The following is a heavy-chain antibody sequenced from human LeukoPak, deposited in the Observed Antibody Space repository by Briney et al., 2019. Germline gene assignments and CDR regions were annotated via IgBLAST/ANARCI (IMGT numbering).Heavy chain of an antibody. CDR3: ARRPGIAAVGGWFDP. J-gene: IGHJ5*02. CDR1: GVSISSSNSY. D-gene: IGHD6-13*01. CDR2: IYYSGST. Sequence: SETLSLTCTVSGVSISSSNSYWGWIRQPPGKGLEWIGSIYYSGSTYYNPSLKSRVTISVDTSKNQFSLKLSSVTAADTAVYYCARRPGIAAVGGWFDPWGQGTLVTVSS. V-gene: IGHV4-39*01.